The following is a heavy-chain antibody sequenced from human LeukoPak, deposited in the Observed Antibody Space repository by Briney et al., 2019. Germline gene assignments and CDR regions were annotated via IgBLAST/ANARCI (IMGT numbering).Heavy chain of an antibody. D-gene: IGHD2-15*01. J-gene: IGHJ3*02. CDR1: GFTVSTNY. V-gene: IGHV3-7*01. Sequence: GGSLRLSCAASGFTVSTNYMSWVRQPPGKGLEWVANIQQDGSEKHYVDSVKGRFTISRGNAKNPLDLQMNSLRAEDTAVYYCARVRSEGSSRYDAFDIWGQGTVVTVSS. CDR3: ARVRSEGSSRYDAFDI. CDR2: IQQDGSEK.